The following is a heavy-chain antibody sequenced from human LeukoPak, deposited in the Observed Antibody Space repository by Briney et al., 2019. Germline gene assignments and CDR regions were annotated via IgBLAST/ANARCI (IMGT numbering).Heavy chain of an antibody. CDR1: GFTFDDYA. Sequence: PGGSLRLSCAASGFTFDDYAMHWVRQPPGKGLEWIGYIYYSGSTNYNPSLKSRVTISVDTSKNQFSLKLSSVTAADTAVYYCARDLGPFDAFDIWGQGTMVTVSS. J-gene: IGHJ3*02. V-gene: IGHV4-59*01. CDR3: ARDLGPFDAFDI. CDR2: IYYSGST.